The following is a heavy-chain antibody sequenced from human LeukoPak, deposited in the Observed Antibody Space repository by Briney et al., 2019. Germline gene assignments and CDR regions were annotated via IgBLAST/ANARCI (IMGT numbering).Heavy chain of an antibody. V-gene: IGHV1-18*01. CDR2: ISAYNGNT. CDR1: GYTFTSYG. D-gene: IGHD6-19*01. CDR3: ARDQGSGWANFDY. Sequence: GASVKVSCKASGYTFTSYGISWVRQAPGQGLEWMGWISAYNGNTNYAQKFQGRVTITADKSTSTAYMELSSLRSEDTAVYYCARDQGSGWANFDYWGQGTLVTVSS. J-gene: IGHJ4*02.